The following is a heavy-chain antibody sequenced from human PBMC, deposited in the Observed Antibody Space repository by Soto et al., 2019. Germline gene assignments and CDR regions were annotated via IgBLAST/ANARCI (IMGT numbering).Heavy chain of an antibody. Sequence: SETLSLTCAVYGGSFSGYYLSWIRQPPGKGLEWIGEINHSGSTNYNPSLKSRVTISVDTSKNQFSLKLSSVTAADTAVYYCARGGAKWSYSGRRNYYGMDVWGQGTTVTVSS. V-gene: IGHV4-34*01. CDR3: ARGGAKWSYSGRRNYYGMDV. D-gene: IGHD2-15*01. CDR1: GGSFSGYY. J-gene: IGHJ6*02. CDR2: INHSGST.